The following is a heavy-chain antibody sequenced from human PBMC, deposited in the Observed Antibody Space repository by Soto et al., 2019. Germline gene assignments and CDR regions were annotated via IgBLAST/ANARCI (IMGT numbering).Heavy chain of an antibody. D-gene: IGHD3-22*01. CDR2: IFPSDSDA. CDR3: ARKDKSGYFNWFDP. CDR1: GYRFTSYW. Sequence: GESLKISCRTSGYRFTSYWIAWVRQMPGKGLEWMGIIFPSDSDARYSPSFQGQVTISADRSTSTVFLQWASLKASDTAVYFCARKDKSGYFNWFDPWGQGTLVTVSS. J-gene: IGHJ5*02. V-gene: IGHV5-51*01.